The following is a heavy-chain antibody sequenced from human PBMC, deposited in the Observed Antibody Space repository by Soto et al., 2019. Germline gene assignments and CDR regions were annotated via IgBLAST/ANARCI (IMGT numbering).Heavy chain of an antibody. CDR3: ARESQRFEYSNYEPRGWWFDP. V-gene: IGHV4-31*03. J-gene: IGHJ5*02. Sequence: QVQLQESGPGLVKPSQTLSLTCTVSGGSISSGGYYWSWIRQHPGKGLEWIGYIYYSGSTYYNPSLKSRVTISVDTSKNQFSLKLSSVTAADTAVYYCARESQRFEYSNYEPRGWWFDPWGQGTLVTVSS. CDR1: GGSISSGGYY. CDR2: IYYSGST. D-gene: IGHD4-4*01.